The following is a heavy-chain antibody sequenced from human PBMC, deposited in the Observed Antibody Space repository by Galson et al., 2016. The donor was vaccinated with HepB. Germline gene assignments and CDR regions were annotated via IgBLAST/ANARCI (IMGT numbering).Heavy chain of an antibody. CDR1: GFAFSSYT. V-gene: IGHV3-21*04. D-gene: IGHD6-6*01. J-gene: IGHJ6*02. Sequence: SLRLSCAAPGFAFSSYTLNWIRQTPGKGLEWVSSISSSSTYKFYADSVKGRFTVSRDDSHVYLQMNSLRAEDTAIYYCARARDNTREYHSLDVWGQGTTVTVAS. CDR2: ISSSSTYK. CDR3: ARARDNTREYHSLDV.